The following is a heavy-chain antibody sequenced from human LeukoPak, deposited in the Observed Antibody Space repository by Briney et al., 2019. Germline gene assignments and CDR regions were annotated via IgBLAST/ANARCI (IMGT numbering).Heavy chain of an antibody. CDR3: ARDGDGGNSPYYYYGMDV. Sequence: SVTVSFTASGGTFSSYAISWVRQAPGQGLEWMGGIIPIFGTANYAQKFQGRVTITADESTSTAYMELSSLRSEDTAVYYCARDGDGGNSPYYYYGMDVWGQGTTVTVSS. V-gene: IGHV1-69*13. CDR2: IIPIFGTA. J-gene: IGHJ6*02. D-gene: IGHD4-23*01. CDR1: GGTFSSYA.